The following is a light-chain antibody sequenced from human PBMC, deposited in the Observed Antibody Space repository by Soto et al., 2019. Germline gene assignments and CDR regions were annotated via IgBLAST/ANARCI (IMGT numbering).Light chain of an antibody. CDR1: SSDVGGYKY. CDR2: EVN. V-gene: IGLV2-8*01. CDR3: SSYAGITNLGV. J-gene: IGLJ1*01. Sequence: QSVLTQPPSASGSPGQSVTISCTGTSSDVGGYKYVSWYQQHPGKAPKLMIFEVNKRPSGVPDRFSGSKSGNTASLTVSALQAEDEADYYCSSYAGITNLGVFGSGTKVTVL.